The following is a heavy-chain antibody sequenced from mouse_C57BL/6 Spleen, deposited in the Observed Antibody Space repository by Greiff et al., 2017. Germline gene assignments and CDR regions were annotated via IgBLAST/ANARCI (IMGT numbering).Heavy chain of an antibody. Sequence: LLAPSQSLSITCTVSGFSLTSYGVDWVRQSPGKGLEWMGVIWGVGSTNYNSALKSRLSISKDNSKSQGFLKMNSLQTDDTAMYYCASGETAQATRFAGWGQGALVTVAA. V-gene: IGHV2-6*01. CDR2: IWGVGST. J-gene: IGHJ3*01. D-gene: IGHD3-2*02. CDR1: GFSLTSYG. CDR3: ASGETAQATRFAG.